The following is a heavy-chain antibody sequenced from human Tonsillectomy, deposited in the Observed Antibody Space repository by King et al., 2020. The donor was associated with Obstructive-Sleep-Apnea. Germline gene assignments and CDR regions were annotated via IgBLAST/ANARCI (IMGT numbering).Heavy chain of an antibody. Sequence: VQLVESGGGLVKPGGSLRLSCAASGFTFSSYSMNWVRQDPGKGLEWVSSISSSINYIYYADSVKGRFTISRDNAKNSLYLQMNSLRADDTAVYYCARANGSGSYWHWGQGTLVTVSS. V-gene: IGHV3-21*01. CDR2: ISSSINYI. CDR3: ARANGSGSYWH. CDR1: GFTFSSYS. D-gene: IGHD3-10*01. J-gene: IGHJ4*02.